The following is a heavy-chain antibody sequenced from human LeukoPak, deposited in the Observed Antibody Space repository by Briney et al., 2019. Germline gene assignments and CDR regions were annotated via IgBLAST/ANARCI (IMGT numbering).Heavy chain of an antibody. D-gene: IGHD2-15*01. CDR1: GFTFSSYA. V-gene: IGHV3-30*04. CDR3: ASGVVVVAPDTFDI. J-gene: IGHJ3*02. CDR2: ISYDGSNK. Sequence: GGSLRLSCAASGFTFSSYAMHWVRQAPGKGLEWVAVISYDGSNKYYADSVKGRFTISRDNSKNTLYLQMNSLRAEDTAVYYCASGVVVVAPDTFDIWGQGTMVTVSS.